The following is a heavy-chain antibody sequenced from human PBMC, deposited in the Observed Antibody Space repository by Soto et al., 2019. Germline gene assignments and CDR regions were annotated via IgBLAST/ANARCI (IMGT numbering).Heavy chain of an antibody. Sequence: QVQLVESGGGVVQPGRSLRLSCAASGFTFSSYGMHWVRQAPGKGPEWVAVISYDGSNKYYGGSVKGRFTVSRVNSKNTLYLQMTRLRVEDTSVYYFANGNAIFLLALPMDVWGQGTTVTFSS. CDR2: ISYDGSNK. V-gene: IGHV3-30*18. CDR1: GFTFSSYG. CDR3: ANGNAIFLLALPMDV. J-gene: IGHJ6*02. D-gene: IGHD3-3*01.